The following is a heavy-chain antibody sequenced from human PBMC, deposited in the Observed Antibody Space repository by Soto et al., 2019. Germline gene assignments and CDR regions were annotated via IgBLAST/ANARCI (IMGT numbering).Heavy chain of an antibody. Sequence: EVHLLESGGGLVLPGVSLRLSCAGSGFTFSSYAMSWVRQAPGKGLEWVSAISSVGGSTYYADSVKGRFIISRDNSENALYLQVNSLRADDTAIYYCTKDRVFTYYELWSGYYAFDSWGQGTLVTVSS. CDR3: TKDRVFTYYELWSGYYAFDS. D-gene: IGHD3-3*01. J-gene: IGHJ4*02. V-gene: IGHV3-23*01. CDR2: ISSVGGST. CDR1: GFTFSSYA.